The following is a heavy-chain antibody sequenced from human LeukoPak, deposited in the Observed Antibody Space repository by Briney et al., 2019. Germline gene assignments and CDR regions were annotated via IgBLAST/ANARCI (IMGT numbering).Heavy chain of an antibody. CDR2: ISYDGSNK. D-gene: IGHD2-2*01. V-gene: IGHV3-30*04. J-gene: IGHJ4*02. CDR1: GFTFSSYA. Sequence: GGSLRLSCAASGFTFSSYAMHWVRQAPGKGLEWVAVISYDGSNKYYADSVKGRFTISRDNSKNTLYLQMNSLRAEDTAVYHCARGVVPAAMLSHFDYWGQGTLVTVSS. CDR3: ARGVVPAAMLSHFDY.